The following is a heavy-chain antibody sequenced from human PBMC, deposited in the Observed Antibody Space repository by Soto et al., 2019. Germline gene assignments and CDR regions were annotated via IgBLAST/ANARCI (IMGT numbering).Heavy chain of an antibody. Sequence: SETLSLTCTVSGGSIRSSSYYWGWIRQPPGKGLEWIGSIYYSGSTYYNPSLKSRVTISVDTSKNQFSLKLSSVTAADTAVYYCARRYCSGGSCYGMFDYWGQGTLVTVSS. J-gene: IGHJ4*02. CDR1: GGSIRSSSYY. CDR3: ARRYCSGGSCYGMFDY. D-gene: IGHD2-15*01. V-gene: IGHV4-39*01. CDR2: IYYSGST.